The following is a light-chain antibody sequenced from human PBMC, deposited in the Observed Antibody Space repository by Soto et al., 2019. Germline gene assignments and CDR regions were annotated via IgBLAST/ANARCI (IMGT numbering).Light chain of an antibody. Sequence: DILMTQSPDSLAVSLGERATINCKSSQSVLYNSNNKNYLAWYQQKPGQAPRLLIYGASNRATGIPDRFSGSGSGTDFTLTISRLEPEDFAVYYCQQYGSSGTFGQGTKVDIK. J-gene: IGKJ1*01. V-gene: IGKV4-1*01. CDR1: QSVLYNSNNKNY. CDR3: QQYGSSGT. CDR2: GAS.